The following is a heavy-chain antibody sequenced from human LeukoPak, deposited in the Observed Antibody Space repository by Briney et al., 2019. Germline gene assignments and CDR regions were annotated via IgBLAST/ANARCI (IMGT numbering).Heavy chain of an antibody. CDR3: ARVGAWDLQRVFEY. V-gene: IGHV3-7*01. D-gene: IGHD1-26*01. CDR1: GFRFCDYW. Sequence: GGSLRLSCAVSGFRFCDYWMTWARHIPGKGLEWVANIKQDGAEKHYAESVEGRFIISRDNAKNSLYLEMDSLKVEDTAVYYCARVGAWDLQRVFEYWGQGTLVTVSS. J-gene: IGHJ4*02. CDR2: IKQDGAEK.